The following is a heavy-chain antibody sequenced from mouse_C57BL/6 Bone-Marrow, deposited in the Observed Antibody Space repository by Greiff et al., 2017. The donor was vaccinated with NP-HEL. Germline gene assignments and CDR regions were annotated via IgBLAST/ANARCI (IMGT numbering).Heavy chain of an antibody. J-gene: IGHJ3*01. V-gene: IGHV3-6*01. Sequence: EVQLQESGPGLVKPSQSLSLTCSVTGYSITSGYYWNWIRQFPGNKLEWMGYISYDGSNNYNPSLKNRISITRDTSKNQFFLKLNSVTTEDTATYYCAREIYYGNYGWFAYWGQGTLVTVSA. CDR2: ISYDGSN. CDR1: GYSITSGYY. D-gene: IGHD2-1*01. CDR3: AREIYYGNYGWFAY.